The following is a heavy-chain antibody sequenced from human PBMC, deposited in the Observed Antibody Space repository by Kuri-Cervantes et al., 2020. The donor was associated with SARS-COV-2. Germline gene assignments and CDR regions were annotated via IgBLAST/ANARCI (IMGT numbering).Heavy chain of an antibody. J-gene: IGHJ4*02. D-gene: IGHD6-13*01. CDR3: ARLEPGGSSWYEEGSGFDY. V-gene: IGHV4-59*08. CDR1: GFSISSYY. CDR2: IYYSGST. Sequence: GSLRLSCTVSGFSISSYYWSWIRQPPGKGLEWIGYIYYSGSTNYNPSLKSRVTISVDTSKIQFSLKLSSVTAADTAVYYCARLEPGGSSWYEEGSGFDYWGQGTLVTVSS.